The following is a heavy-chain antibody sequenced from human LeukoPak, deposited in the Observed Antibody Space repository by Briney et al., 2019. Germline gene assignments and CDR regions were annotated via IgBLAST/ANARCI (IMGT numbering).Heavy chain of an antibody. D-gene: IGHD6-19*01. CDR1: GFTFDDYA. Sequence: PGGSLRLSCAASGFTFDDYAMHWVRQAPGKGLEWVSGISWNSGSIGYANSVKGRFTISRDNAKNSLYLQMNSLRAEDTAVYYCARDTIAVAGTVWFDPWGQGTLVTVSS. CDR3: ARDTIAVAGTVWFDP. J-gene: IGHJ5*02. CDR2: ISWNSGSI. V-gene: IGHV3-9*01.